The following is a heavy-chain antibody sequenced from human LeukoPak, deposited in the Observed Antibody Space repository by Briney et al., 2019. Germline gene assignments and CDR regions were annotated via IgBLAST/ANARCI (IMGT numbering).Heavy chain of an antibody. Sequence: GGSLRLSRAVSGFSLKTYGMNWVRQAPGKGLEWIAQISSSGGAIYYADSVKGRFTISRDNAENSLYLQMNSLGAEDTAVYYCARETSTAEYYFDYWGRGTLVTVSS. V-gene: IGHV3-48*04. CDR1: GFSLKTYG. D-gene: IGHD4-11*01. J-gene: IGHJ4*02. CDR2: ISSSGGAI. CDR3: ARETSTAEYYFDY.